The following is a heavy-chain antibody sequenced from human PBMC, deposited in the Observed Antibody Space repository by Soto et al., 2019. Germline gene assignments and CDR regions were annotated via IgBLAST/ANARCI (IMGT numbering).Heavy chain of an antibody. J-gene: IGHJ4*02. CDR2: IYWDDDK. Sequence: QITLNESGPTPVKPRQTLTLTCTFSGFSLTTSGVGVGWIRQSPGKAPEWLALIYWDDDKRYSPSLKSRLTIHKETPKNQVVLTMADLDPADTATYYCAHRVLRTVFGLVTTTAIYFDFWGQGTPVAVSS. CDR1: GFSLTTSGVG. V-gene: IGHV2-5*02. CDR3: AHRVLRTVFGLVTTTAIYFDF. D-gene: IGHD3-3*01.